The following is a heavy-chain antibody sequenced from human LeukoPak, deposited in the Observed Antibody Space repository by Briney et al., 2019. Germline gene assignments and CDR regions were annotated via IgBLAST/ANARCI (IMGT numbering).Heavy chain of an antibody. J-gene: IGHJ3*02. D-gene: IGHD3-10*01. CDR3: ARDRHLPYYYGSGTPEAFDI. V-gene: IGHV1-18*01. Sequence: VASVKVSCKASGYTFTSYGISWVRQAPGQGLEWMGWISAYNGNTNYAQKLQGRVTMTTDTSTSTAYMELRSLRSDDTAVYYCARDRHLPYYYGSGTPEAFDIWGQGTMVTVSS. CDR1: GYTFTSYG. CDR2: ISAYNGNT.